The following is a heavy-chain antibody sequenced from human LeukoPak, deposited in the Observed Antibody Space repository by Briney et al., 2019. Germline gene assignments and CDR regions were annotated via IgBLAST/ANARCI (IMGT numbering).Heavy chain of an antibody. CDR2: IYYSGST. V-gene: IGHV4-59*01. CDR1: GGSINSYY. J-gene: IGHJ4*02. D-gene: IGHD3-22*01. CDR3: ARAEVTFYYGTSGYYFDY. Sequence: SETLSLTCTVSGGSINSYYWSWIRQPPGKELEWIGFIYYSGSTNYNPSLKSRVTISEDTSKNQFPLKLSSVTAADTAVYFCARAEVTFYYGTSGYYFDYWGRGTLVTVSS.